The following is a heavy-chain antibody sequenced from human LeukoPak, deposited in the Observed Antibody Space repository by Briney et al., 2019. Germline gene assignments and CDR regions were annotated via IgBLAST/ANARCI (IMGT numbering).Heavy chain of an antibody. CDR1: GYTLTELS. J-gene: IGHJ6*02. CDR2: FDPEDGET. V-gene: IGHV1-24*01. Sequence: ASVKVSCKVSGYTLTELSMHWVRQTPGKGLERMGDFDPEDGETIYAQKFQGRVTMTEDTSTDTAYMELSSLRSEDTAVYYCATPQEGPSYYYYGMDVWGQGTTVTVSS. CDR3: ATPQEGPSYYYYGMDV.